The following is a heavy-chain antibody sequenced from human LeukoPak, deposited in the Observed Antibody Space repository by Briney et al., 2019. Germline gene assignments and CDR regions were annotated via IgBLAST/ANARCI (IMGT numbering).Heavy chain of an antibody. CDR1: GGSISSYY. Sequence: PSETLSLTCTVSGGSISSYYWSWIRQPPGKGLECIGYIYNSGSTNYNPSLKSRVSISVDTSKDQFSLKLSSVTAADTAVYYCARSAIDAFDIWGQGTMVTISS. D-gene: IGHD6-25*01. J-gene: IGHJ3*02. CDR2: IYNSGST. CDR3: ARSAIDAFDI. V-gene: IGHV4-59*08.